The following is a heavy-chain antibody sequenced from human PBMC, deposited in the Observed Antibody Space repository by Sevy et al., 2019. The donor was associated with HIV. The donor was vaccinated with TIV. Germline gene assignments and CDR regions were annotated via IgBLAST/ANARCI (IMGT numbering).Heavy chain of an antibody. J-gene: IGHJ4*02. CDR1: VDSISSSTYY. CDR3: ARLLRSTGWDY. V-gene: IGHV4-39*01. CDR2: TYYIGTT. Sequence: SETLSLTCTVSVDSISSSTYYWGWIRQPPGKGLEWIGNTYYIGTTYYNPSLRSRVTIAVDTSKNQFSLRLSSVTAADTAVYYCARLLRSTGWDYWGQGTLVTVSS. D-gene: IGHD6-19*01.